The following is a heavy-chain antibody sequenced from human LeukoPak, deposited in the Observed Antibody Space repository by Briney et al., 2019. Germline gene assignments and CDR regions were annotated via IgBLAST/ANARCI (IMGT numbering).Heavy chain of an antibody. CDR2: INPNSGGT. D-gene: IGHD3-22*01. CDR1: GYTFTGYY. CDR3: ARDDSSGPQAWFDP. J-gene: IGHJ5*02. V-gene: IGHV1-2*02. Sequence: GASVKVSCKASGYTFTGYYMHWVRQAPGQGLEWMGWINPNSGGTNYAQKLQGRVTMTTDTSTSTAYMELRSLRSDDTAVYYCARDDSSGPQAWFDPWGQGTLVTVSS.